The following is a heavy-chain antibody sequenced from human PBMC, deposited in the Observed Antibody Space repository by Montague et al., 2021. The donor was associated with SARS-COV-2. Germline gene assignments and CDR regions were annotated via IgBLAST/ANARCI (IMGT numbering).Heavy chain of an antibody. J-gene: IGHJ4*02. Sequence: QSGAEVKKPGESLRISCKGSGYSFTTYWINWVRQMPGKGLEWMGXXDPXXXNAYYSPSFQGHVTISVDKSISTAYLQWSSLKASDTAMFYCATPDYWGQGTLVTVSS. V-gene: IGHV5-10-1*01. CDR3: ATPDY. CDR2: XDPXXXNA. CDR1: GYSFTTYW.